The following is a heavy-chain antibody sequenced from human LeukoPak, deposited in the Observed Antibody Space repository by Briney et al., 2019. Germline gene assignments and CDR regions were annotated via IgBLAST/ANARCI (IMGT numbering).Heavy chain of an antibody. Sequence: GGSLRLSCAASGFIVDSYYMNWVRQAPGKGLEWVTVLYSGGSAYYADSVRGRFTISRHNLKNMLYLDMNNLRAEDTAIYYCARQYSGSYIDYWGQGTLVTVSS. CDR2: LYSGGSA. D-gene: IGHD1-26*01. CDR3: ARQYSGSYIDY. J-gene: IGHJ4*02. V-gene: IGHV3-53*01. CDR1: GFIVDSYY.